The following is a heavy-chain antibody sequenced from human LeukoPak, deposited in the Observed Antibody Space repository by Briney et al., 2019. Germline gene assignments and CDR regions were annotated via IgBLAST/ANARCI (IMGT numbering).Heavy chain of an antibody. D-gene: IGHD2-2*01. Sequence: GGSLRLSCVASGFTFSSYAVSWFRQAPGKGLEWVSTVGRSGADTYYADSVRGRFTISKDSSKNTLQMNSLRAEDTAVYYCARRPDCSSTSCYGMDVWGQGTTVTVSS. V-gene: IGHV3-23*01. CDR3: ARRPDCSSTSCYGMDV. J-gene: IGHJ6*02. CDR2: VGRSGADT. CDR1: GFTFSSYA.